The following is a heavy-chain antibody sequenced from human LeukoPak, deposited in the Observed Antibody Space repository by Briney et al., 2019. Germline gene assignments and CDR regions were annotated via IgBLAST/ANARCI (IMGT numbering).Heavy chain of an antibody. CDR2: IHDNGDS. CDR3: ARAPGGCGGTCPSDH. V-gene: IGHV4-4*07. Sequence: SETLSPTCTVSGGSISGYFWSWIRQPAGKGLEWIGRIHDNGDSNHNPSLKGRVTMARDTSGNQVSLELTCVTAAGTAVYYCARAPGGCGGTCPSDHWGPGTLVTVSS. CDR1: GGSISGYF. J-gene: IGHJ4*02. D-gene: IGHD2-15*01.